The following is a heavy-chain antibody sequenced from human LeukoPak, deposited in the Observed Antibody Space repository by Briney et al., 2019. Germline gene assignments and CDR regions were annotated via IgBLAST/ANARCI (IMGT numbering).Heavy chain of an antibody. J-gene: IGHJ6*03. Sequence: GASVKVSCKASGGTFSSYAISWVRQAPGQGLEWMGGIIPIFGTANYAQKFQGRVTITADKSTSTAYMELSSLRSEDTAVYYCARAKRASRYCSSTSCPTNPRIYYMDVWGKGTTVTISS. V-gene: IGHV1-69*06. CDR3: ARAKRASRYCSSTSCPTNPRIYYMDV. CDR1: GGTFSSYA. D-gene: IGHD2-2*01. CDR2: IIPIFGTA.